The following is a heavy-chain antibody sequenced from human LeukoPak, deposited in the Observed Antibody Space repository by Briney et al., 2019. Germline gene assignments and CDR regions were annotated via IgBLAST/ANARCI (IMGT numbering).Heavy chain of an antibody. D-gene: IGHD3-10*01. CDR2: ISGSGGST. V-gene: IGHV3-23*01. J-gene: IGHJ4*02. CDR1: GFTFSSYA. Sequence: GGSLRLSCAASGFTFSSYAMSWVRQAPRKGLEWVSAISGSGGSTYYADTVKGRFTISRGNSKNTLYLQMNSLRAEDTAVYYCAKDHVTMVRGVINDYFVYWGQGTLVTASS. CDR3: AKDHVTMVRGVINDYFVY.